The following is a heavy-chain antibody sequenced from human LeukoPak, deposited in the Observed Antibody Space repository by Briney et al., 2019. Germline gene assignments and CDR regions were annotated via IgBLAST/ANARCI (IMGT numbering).Heavy chain of an antibody. CDR2: IDYSGST. D-gene: IGHD3-10*01. Sequence: SETLSLTCTISGGSISSRSYYWGWIRQPPGKGLEWIASIDYSGSTYYNPSLKSRVTISVDTSKNQFSLKLSSVTAADTALYYCARYLSASGSFDYWGQGTLVTVSS. CDR1: GGSISSRSYY. CDR3: ARYLSASGSFDY. V-gene: IGHV4-39*01. J-gene: IGHJ4*02.